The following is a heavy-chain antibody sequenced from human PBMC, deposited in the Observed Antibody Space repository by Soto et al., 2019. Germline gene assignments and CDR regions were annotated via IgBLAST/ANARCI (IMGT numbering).Heavy chain of an antibody. CDR1: GGSISSGGYS. V-gene: IGHV4-30-2*01. CDR3: ASQDCSGGSCYSGNYYYGMDV. J-gene: IGHJ6*02. CDR2: IYHSGST. D-gene: IGHD2-15*01. Sequence: PSETLSLTCAVSGGSISSGGYSWSWIRQPPGKGLEWIGYIYHSGSTYYNPSLKSRVTISVDRSKNQFSLKLSSVTAADTAVYYCASQDCSGGSCYSGNYYYGMDVWGQGTTVTVSS.